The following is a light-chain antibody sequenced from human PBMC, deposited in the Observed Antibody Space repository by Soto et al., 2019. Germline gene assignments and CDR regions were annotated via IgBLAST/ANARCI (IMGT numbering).Light chain of an antibody. V-gene: IGKV1D-13*01. J-gene: IGKJ5*01. CDR3: QQFNNYPLT. Sequence: AIQLTQSPSSLSASVGDRVTITCRASQGIDSALAWYQQRPGKPPKLLIYDASSLESGVLPRFSGSGSGTDFTLTIRSLEPEDFATYYCQQFNNYPLTFGQGTRLEIK. CDR2: DAS. CDR1: QGIDSA.